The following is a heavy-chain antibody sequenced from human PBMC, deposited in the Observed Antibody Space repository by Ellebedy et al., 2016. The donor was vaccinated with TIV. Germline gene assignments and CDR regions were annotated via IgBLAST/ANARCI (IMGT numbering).Heavy chain of an antibody. D-gene: IGHD3-10*01. CDR1: GFTFSSYG. J-gene: IGHJ4*02. CDR3: AKDGNYYGSGSYYTPRH. CDR2: ISYAGSNK. V-gene: IGHV3-30*18. Sequence: GESLKISCAASGFTFSSYGMHWVRQAPGKGLEWVAVISYAGSNKYYADSVKGRFTISRDNSKNTLYLQINRRRAEDTAVYYCAKDGNYYGSGSYYTPRHWGQGTLVTVSS.